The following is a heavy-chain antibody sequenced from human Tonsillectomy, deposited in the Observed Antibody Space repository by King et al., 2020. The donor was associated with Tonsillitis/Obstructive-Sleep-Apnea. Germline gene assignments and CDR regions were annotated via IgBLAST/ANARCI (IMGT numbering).Heavy chain of an antibody. CDR2: MNPYRGNT. D-gene: IGHD1-26*01. V-gene: IGHV1-8*01. CDR3: AMGIGIYYAGRDY. Sequence: VQLVESGAEVKKPGASVKVSCKASGYTFTNYDINWVRQATGQGLEWMGWMNPYRGNTGYAQKFQGRVTMTRNTSISTAYMELSSLRSEDTAVYYCAMGIGIYYAGRDYWGQGTLVTVSS. CDR1: GYTFTNYD. J-gene: IGHJ4*02.